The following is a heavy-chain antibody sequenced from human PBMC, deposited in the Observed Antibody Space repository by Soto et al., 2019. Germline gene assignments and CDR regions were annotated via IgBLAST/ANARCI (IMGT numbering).Heavy chain of an antibody. CDR1: GFTFSSYG. CDR3: ARDLCSGGSCRNYYYYYYMDV. V-gene: IGHV3-33*01. Sequence: PGGSLRLSCAASGFTFSSYGMHWVRQAPGKGLEWVAVIWYDGSNKYYADSVKGRFTISRDNSKNTLYLQMNSLRAEDTAVYYCARDLCSGGSCRNYYYYYYMDVWGKGTTVTVSS. D-gene: IGHD2-15*01. J-gene: IGHJ6*03. CDR2: IWYDGSNK.